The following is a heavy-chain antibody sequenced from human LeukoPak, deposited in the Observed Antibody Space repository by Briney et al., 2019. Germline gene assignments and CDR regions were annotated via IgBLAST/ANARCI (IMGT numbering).Heavy chain of an antibody. CDR2: INWNGGST. J-gene: IGHJ3*02. CDR1: GFTFTSYG. D-gene: IGHD1-26*01. Sequence: PGGSLRLSCAASGFTFTSYGMSWVRQAPGKGLEWVSGINWNGGSTGYADSVKGRFTISRDNAKNSLYLQMNSLRAEDTALYYCARDKGSYPTGSAFDIWGQGTMVTVSS. V-gene: IGHV3-20*04. CDR3: ARDKGSYPTGSAFDI.